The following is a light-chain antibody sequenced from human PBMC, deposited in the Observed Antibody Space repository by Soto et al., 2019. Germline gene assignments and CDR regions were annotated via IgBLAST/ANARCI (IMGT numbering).Light chain of an antibody. CDR3: QQSYSSSWT. CDR2: GAS. V-gene: IGKV1-39*01. Sequence: EIQMSQSPSSLSASVGDRVTITCRASQSISNYLNWYQHKPGKAPKVLIYGASNLQSGVPSRFSGSGSGTDFTLTISSLQREDFATYFCQQSYSSSWTFGPGTKV. CDR1: QSISNY. J-gene: IGKJ1*01.